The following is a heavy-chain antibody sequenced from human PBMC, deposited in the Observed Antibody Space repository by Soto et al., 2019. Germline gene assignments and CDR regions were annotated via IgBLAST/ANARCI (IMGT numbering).Heavy chain of an antibody. CDR1: GFTFSSYG. D-gene: IGHD2-15*01. J-gene: IGHJ4*02. CDR3: AKDPYYCSGGSCYYFDY. V-gene: IGHV3-30*18. Sequence: PVGSLRLSCAASGFTFSSYGMHWVRQAPGKGLEWVAVISYDGSNKYYADSVKGRFTISRDNSKNTLYLQMNSLRAEDTAVYYCAKDPYYCSGGSCYYFDYWGQRTLVTVSS. CDR2: ISYDGSNK.